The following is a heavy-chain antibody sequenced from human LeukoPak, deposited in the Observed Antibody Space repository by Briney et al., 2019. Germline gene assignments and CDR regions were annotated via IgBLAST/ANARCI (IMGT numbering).Heavy chain of an antibody. J-gene: IGHJ5*02. V-gene: IGHV4-61*08. CDR2: IYYSGST. Sequence: PSQTLSLTCTVSGGSISSGDYYWSWIRQPPGTGLEWIGYIYYSGSTNYNPSLKSRVTISVDTSKNQFSLKLSSVTAADTAVYYCARDTDWNDAWFDPWGQGTLVTVSS. D-gene: IGHD1-1*01. CDR1: GGSISSGDYY. CDR3: ARDTDWNDAWFDP.